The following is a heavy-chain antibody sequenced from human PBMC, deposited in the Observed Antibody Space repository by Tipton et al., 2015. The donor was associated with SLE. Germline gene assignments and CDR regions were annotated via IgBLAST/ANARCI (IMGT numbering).Heavy chain of an antibody. Sequence: QLVQSGAEVKKPGASVKVSCKASGYTFTGYYMHWVRQAPGQGLEWMGWINPNSGGTNYAQKFQGRLTMTTDTSTNTANMELRSLRSDDTAVYYCAREGLRWLYFDYWGQGTLVTVSS. CDR1: GYTFTGYY. CDR3: AREGLRWLYFDY. J-gene: IGHJ4*02. V-gene: IGHV1-2*02. CDR2: INPNSGGT. D-gene: IGHD5-12*01.